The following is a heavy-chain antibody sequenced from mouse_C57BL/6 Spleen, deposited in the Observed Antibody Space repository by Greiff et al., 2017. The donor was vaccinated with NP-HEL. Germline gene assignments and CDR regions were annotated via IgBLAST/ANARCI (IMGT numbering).Heavy chain of an antibody. V-gene: IGHV14-3*01. Sequence: EVKLVESVAELVRPGASVKLSCTASGFNIKNTYMHWVKQRPEQGLEWIGRIDPANGNTKYAPKFQGKATITADTSSNTAYLQLSSLTSEDTAIYYCARSDYYGSSYRSFYVWGTGTTVTVSS. D-gene: IGHD1-1*01. CDR1: GFNIKNTY. CDR3: ARSDYYGSSYRSFYV. CDR2: IDPANGNT. J-gene: IGHJ1*03.